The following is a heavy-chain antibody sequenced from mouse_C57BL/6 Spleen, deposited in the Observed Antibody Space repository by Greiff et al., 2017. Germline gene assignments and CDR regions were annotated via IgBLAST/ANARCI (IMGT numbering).Heavy chain of an antibody. CDR2: IYPGSGST. Sequence: QLQQPGAELVKPGASVKMSCKASGYTFTSYWITWVKQRPGQGLEWIGDIYPGSGSTNYNEKFKSKATLTVDTSSSTAYMQLSSLTSEDSAVYYCARDYYGSSYDAMDYWGQGTSVTVSS. V-gene: IGHV1-55*01. CDR3: ARDYYGSSYDAMDY. J-gene: IGHJ4*01. CDR1: GYTFTSYW. D-gene: IGHD1-1*01.